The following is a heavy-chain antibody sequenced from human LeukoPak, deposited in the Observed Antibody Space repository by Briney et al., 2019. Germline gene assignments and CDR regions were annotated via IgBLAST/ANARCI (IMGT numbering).Heavy chain of an antibody. J-gene: IGHJ3*02. Sequence: HPGGSLRLSCVASGFTFSSYGMHWVRQAPGKGLEWVAFVRYDGTNKYYADSVKGRFTISRDNSKNTLYLQMNSLRAEDTAVFYCAKDCRPEVVTDAFDIWGQGTMVTVSS. V-gene: IGHV3-30*02. CDR1: GFTFSSYG. CDR3: AKDCRPEVVTDAFDI. CDR2: VRYDGTNK. D-gene: IGHD2-15*01.